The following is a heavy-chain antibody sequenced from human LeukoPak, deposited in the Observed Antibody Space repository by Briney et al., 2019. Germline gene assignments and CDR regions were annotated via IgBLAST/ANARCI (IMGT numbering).Heavy chain of an antibody. Sequence: GGSLRLSCAASGFTFSSYAMSWARQAPGKGLEWVSSICDGGGGTYYTDSVKGRFTISRDNSKNTLYLQMNSLRAEDTAVYYCAKGPRYSSAWPTYDAFDIWGQGTMVTVSS. CDR2: ICDGGGGT. CDR1: GFTFSSYA. J-gene: IGHJ3*02. D-gene: IGHD6-19*01. V-gene: IGHV3-23*01. CDR3: AKGPRYSSAWPTYDAFDI.